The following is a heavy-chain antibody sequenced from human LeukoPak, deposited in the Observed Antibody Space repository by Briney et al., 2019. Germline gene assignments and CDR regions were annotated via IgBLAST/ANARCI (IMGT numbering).Heavy chain of an antibody. Sequence: GASVKVSCKASGDTFTRYGISWVRQAPGQGLEWMGWISTYNGHTKYAQKLQGRVTMTTDTSTTTAYMELRGLTSDDTAVYYCARVARTTGTADFDYWGQGTLVTVSS. CDR2: ISTYNGHT. CDR3: ARVARTTGTADFDY. D-gene: IGHD1-1*01. V-gene: IGHV1-18*04. J-gene: IGHJ4*02. CDR1: GDTFTRYG.